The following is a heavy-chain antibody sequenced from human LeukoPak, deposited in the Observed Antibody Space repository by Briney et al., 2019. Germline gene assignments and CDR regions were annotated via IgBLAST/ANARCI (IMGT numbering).Heavy chain of an antibody. CDR1: GFTFSSYS. CDR2: ISGSGGST. D-gene: IGHD3-10*01. Sequence: PGGSLRLSCAASGFTFSSYSMNWVRQAPGKGLEWVSAISGSGGSTYYADSVKGRFTISRDNSKNTLYLQMNSLRAEDTAVYYCAKENYYGSGTLGYWGQGTLVTVSS. J-gene: IGHJ4*02. CDR3: AKENYYGSGTLGY. V-gene: IGHV3-23*01.